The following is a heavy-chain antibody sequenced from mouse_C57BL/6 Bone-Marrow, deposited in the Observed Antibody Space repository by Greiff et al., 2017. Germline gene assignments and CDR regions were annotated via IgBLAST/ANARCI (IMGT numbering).Heavy chain of an antibody. CDR3: ARGVVAQDWYYDF. V-gene: IGHV5-4*01. CDR2: ISAGGSYA. Sequence: EVQVVESGGGLVMPGGSLKLSCAASGFTFSSYAMSWVRQTPEQRLGWVATISAGGSYAYYPDNVKGRFTISRDNAKNNLYLQMSHLTSEDTAVYYCARGVVAQDWYYDFWGRGKTVTVTA. D-gene: IGHD1-1*01. J-gene: IGHJ1*03. CDR1: GFTFSSYA.